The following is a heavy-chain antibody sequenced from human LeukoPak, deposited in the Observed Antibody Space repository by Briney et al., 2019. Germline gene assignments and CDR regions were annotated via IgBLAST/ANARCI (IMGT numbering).Heavy chain of an antibody. V-gene: IGHV3-23*01. D-gene: IGHD3-22*01. J-gene: IGHJ4*02. CDR3: ARGRGITMIEFVY. Sequence: PGGSLRLSCAASGFTFSSYAMSWVRQAPGRGLEWVSAISGSGDYTNYADSVKGRFTISRDNAKNSLYLQMNSLRAEDTAVYYCARGRGITMIEFVYWGQGTLVTVSS. CDR1: GFTFSSYA. CDR2: ISGSGDYT.